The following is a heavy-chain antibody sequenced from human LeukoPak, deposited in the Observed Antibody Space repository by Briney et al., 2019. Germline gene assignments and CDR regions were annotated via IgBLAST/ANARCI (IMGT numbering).Heavy chain of an antibody. CDR3: ARDHRGGYCSGGSCWNDAFDI. J-gene: IGHJ3*02. CDR2: INWNGGST. CDR1: GFTFDDYG. Sequence: GGSLRLSCAASGFTFDDYGMSWVRQAPGKGLEWVSGINWNGGSTGYADSVRGRFTISRDNAKNSLYLQINSLRAEDTELYYCARDHRGGYCSGGSCWNDAFDIWGQGTMVTVSS. D-gene: IGHD2-15*01. V-gene: IGHV3-20*04.